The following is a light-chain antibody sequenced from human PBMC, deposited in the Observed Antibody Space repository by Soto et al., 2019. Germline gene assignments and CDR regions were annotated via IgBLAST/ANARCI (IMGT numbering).Light chain of an antibody. CDR2: AAS. J-gene: IGKJ3*01. CDR3: HQFNSYPLT. CDR1: QGISSY. Sequence: IELTQSPSSLSASVGDRVTLTCRASQGISSYLAWYQQKPGKAPKLLIYAASTLQSGVPSRFSGSGSGTDFTLTISGLHPEDFATYYCHQFNSYPLTFGPGTKVDIK. V-gene: IGKV1-9*01.